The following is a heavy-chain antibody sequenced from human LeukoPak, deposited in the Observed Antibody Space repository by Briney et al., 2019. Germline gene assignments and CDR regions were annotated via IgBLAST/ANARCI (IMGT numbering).Heavy chain of an antibody. Sequence: GGSLRLSCAASRFTFSSYAMNWVRQAPGKGLEWVSYISSSGSTISYADSVKGRFTISRDNAKNSLYLQMNSLRAEDTAVYYCGRDEHSSSWNYYYYYMDVWGKGTTVTISS. V-gene: IGHV3-48*03. CDR2: ISSSGSTI. D-gene: IGHD6-13*01. CDR3: GRDEHSSSWNYYYYYMDV. J-gene: IGHJ6*03. CDR1: RFTFSSYA.